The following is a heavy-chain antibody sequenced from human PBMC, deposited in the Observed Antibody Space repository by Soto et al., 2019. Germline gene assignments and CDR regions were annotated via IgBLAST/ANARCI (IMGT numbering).Heavy chain of an antibody. J-gene: IGHJ4*02. CDR3: AGWAVGIMIFGVPKDY. CDR1: GGSFSSHF. V-gene: IGHV4-34*01. CDR2: INHSGSA. D-gene: IGHD3-3*01. Sequence: SETLSLTCVVYGGSFSSHFWSWIRQPPGKGLEWIGEINHSGSANYNPSLKSRVTISVDTSKNQFSLKLTSVTAADTAVYYCAGWAVGIMIFGVPKDYWSQGTQVTVSS.